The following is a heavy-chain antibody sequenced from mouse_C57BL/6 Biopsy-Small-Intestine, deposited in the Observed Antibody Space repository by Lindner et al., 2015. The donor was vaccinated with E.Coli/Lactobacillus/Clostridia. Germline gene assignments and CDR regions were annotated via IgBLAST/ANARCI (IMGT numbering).Heavy chain of an antibody. CDR2: IYPKTGNT. CDR3: ATYTNYVGYFDV. V-gene: IGHV1-81*01. D-gene: IGHD2-5*01. J-gene: IGHJ1*03. Sequence: VQLQESGADLARPGASVKLSCKASGYTFTDNGINWVKRRNGQGLEWIGEIYPKTGNTYYNETFKDKATLTADRSSNTAFMELRSLTSEDSAVYFCATYTNYVGYFDVWGTGTTVTVSS. CDR1: GYTFTDNG.